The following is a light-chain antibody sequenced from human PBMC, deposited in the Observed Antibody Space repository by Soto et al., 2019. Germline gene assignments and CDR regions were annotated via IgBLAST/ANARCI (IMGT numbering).Light chain of an antibody. CDR2: DVT. V-gene: IGLV2-14*03. J-gene: IGLJ1*01. CDR1: SSDVGGYNY. CDR3: SSYRRGSTYV. Sequence: QSVLTQPASVFGSPGQSITVSCTGTSSDVGGYNYVSWYQQHPGKAPRLMIYDVTNRPSGVSDRFSGSKSGNTASLTISGLQAEDEADYYCSSYRRGSTYVFGTGTKVTVL.